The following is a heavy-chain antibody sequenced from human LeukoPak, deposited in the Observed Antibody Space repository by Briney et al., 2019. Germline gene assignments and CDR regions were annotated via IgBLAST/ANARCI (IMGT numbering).Heavy chain of an antibody. Sequence: GGSLRLSCAASGFTFSSYSMNWVRQAPGKGLEWVSSISNSSRYIYYADSVKGRFTISRDNAKNSLYLQMNSLRAEDTAVYYCARDGGYCSSTSCYLDYWGQGNLVTVSS. J-gene: IGHJ4*02. D-gene: IGHD2-2*01. V-gene: IGHV3-21*01. CDR2: ISNSSRYI. CDR3: ARDGGYCSSTSCYLDY. CDR1: GFTFSSYS.